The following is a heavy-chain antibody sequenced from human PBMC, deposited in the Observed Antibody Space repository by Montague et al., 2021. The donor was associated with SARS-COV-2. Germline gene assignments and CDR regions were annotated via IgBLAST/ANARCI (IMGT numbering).Heavy chain of an antibody. J-gene: IGHJ4*02. D-gene: IGHD6-19*01. CDR1: SDSFSSSDW. Sequence: GTLSLTCTVSSDSFSSSDWWSWVRQPPGKGLDWIGEISHGGTTNYKSSLKSRVTMSIDKSKNQFSLKLTSVTAADTAVYYCAREAKAVSGRLDSWGQGTLVTVSS. CDR3: AREAKAVSGRLDS. CDR2: ISHGGTT. V-gene: IGHV4-4*02.